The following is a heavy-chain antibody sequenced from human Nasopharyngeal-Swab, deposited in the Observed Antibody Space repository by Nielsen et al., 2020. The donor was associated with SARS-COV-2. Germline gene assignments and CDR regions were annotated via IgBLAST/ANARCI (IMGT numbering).Heavy chain of an antibody. CDR2: IKQDGSEK. CDR1: GFTFSSYW. Sequence: GESLKISCAASGFTFSSYWMSWVRQAPGKGLEWVANIKQDGSEKYYVDSVKGRFTISRDNAKNSLYLQMNSLRAEDTAVHYCASNLGSCGQLVPRFSSSCYFDYWGQGTLVTVSS. CDR3: ASNLGSCGQLVPRFSSSCYFDY. J-gene: IGHJ4*02. D-gene: IGHD6-13*01. V-gene: IGHV3-7*01.